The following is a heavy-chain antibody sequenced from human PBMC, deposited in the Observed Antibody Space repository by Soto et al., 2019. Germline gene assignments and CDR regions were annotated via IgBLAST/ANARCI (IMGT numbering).Heavy chain of an antibody. J-gene: IGHJ4*02. D-gene: IGHD3-22*01. CDR1: GFTFNNYA. Sequence: GGSLRLSCAASGFTFNNYAVRWVRQSPGKGLEWVSGIGGSGRTTYYADSVKGRFTISRDNSNNTMFLQMNSLRAEDTAVYYCAKSRYSDSSGDFYDYWGQGTLVTVSS. V-gene: IGHV3-23*01. CDR2: IGGSGRTT. CDR3: AKSRYSDSSGDFYDY.